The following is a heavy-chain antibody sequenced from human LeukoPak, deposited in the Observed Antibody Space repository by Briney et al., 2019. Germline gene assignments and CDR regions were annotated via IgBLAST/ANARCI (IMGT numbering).Heavy chain of an antibody. CDR3: ARAVRGYSYAYLPY. CDR1: GYTFSSYG. CDR2: ISAYDGNT. V-gene: IGHV1-18*01. D-gene: IGHD5-18*01. Sequence: GASVKVSCKASGYTFSSYGISWVRQAPGQGLEWMGWISAYDGNTDYAQNLQGRVTMTTDTSTSTAYMELRSLRSDDTAVYHCARAVRGYSYAYLPYWGQGTLVTVSS. J-gene: IGHJ4*02.